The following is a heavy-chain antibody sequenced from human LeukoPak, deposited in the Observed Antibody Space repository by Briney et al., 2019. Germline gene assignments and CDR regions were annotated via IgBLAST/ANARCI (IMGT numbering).Heavy chain of an antibody. CDR3: ARSSIAARPFDY. D-gene: IGHD6-6*01. Sequence: SVKVSCKASGGTFSSYAISWVRQAPGQGLERMGGIIPIFGTANYAQKFQGRVTITTDESTSTAYMELSSLRSEDTAVYYCARSSIAARPFDYWGQGTLVTVSS. CDR1: GGTFSSYA. CDR2: IIPIFGTA. V-gene: IGHV1-69*05. J-gene: IGHJ4*02.